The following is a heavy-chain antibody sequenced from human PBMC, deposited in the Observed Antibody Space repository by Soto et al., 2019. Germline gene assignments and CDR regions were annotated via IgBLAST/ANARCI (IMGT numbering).Heavy chain of an antibody. Sequence: ASVQVSCKASGYTFTSYDINWVRQATGQGLEWMGWMNPNSGNTGYAQKFQGRVTMTRNTSISTAYMELSSLRSEDTAVYYCARGQDIVVVVAAPNWFDPWGQGTLVTVSS. CDR3: ARGQDIVVVVAAPNWFDP. V-gene: IGHV1-8*01. CDR2: MNPNSGNT. D-gene: IGHD2-15*01. CDR1: GYTFTSYD. J-gene: IGHJ5*02.